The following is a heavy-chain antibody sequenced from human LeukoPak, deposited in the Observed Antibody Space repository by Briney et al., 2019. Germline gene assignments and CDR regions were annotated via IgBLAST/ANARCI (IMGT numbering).Heavy chain of an antibody. CDR1: GFTFSSYS. V-gene: IGHV3-21*01. CDR2: ISSSSSYI. D-gene: IGHD3-10*01. CDR3: ARESVLLWFGFDY. Sequence: PGGSLRLSCAASGFTFSSYSMNWVRQAPGKGLEWVSSISSSSSYIYYADSVKGRFTISRDNAKNSLYLQMNSLRAEDTAVYYCARESVLLWFGFDYWGQGTLVTVSS. J-gene: IGHJ4*02.